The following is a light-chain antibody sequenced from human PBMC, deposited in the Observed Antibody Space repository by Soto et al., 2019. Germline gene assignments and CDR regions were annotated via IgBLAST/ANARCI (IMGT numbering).Light chain of an antibody. CDR2: KVS. CDR3: MQGSHWPWT. V-gene: IGKV2-30*01. CDR1: QSLVYSDGDTY. Sequence: DAVLTQSPLSLPVTLGQPASISCRSSQSLVYSDGDTYLNWSHQRPGQSPRRLLYKVSNRDSGVPDRFSGSGSGTDFTLTISRVEAEDVGVYYCMQGSHWPWTLGQGTMVEIK. J-gene: IGKJ1*01.